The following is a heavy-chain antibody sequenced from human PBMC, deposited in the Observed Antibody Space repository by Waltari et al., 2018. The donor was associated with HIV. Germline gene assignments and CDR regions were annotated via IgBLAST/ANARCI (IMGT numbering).Heavy chain of an antibody. CDR1: GFIFSSHA. CDR3: AKDRSYDSSGYVDY. J-gene: IGHJ4*02. Sequence: EVQLLESGGDWQQPAGSLRLACAVSGFIFSSHAIGWVAQAAGRGLEWVSSINGRTTGTFYAYSVKGRFTISRDSSKNTLYLQMNSLRAEDTAVYYCAKDRSYDSSGYVDYWGEGTLVTVSS. CDR2: INGRTTGT. V-gene: IGHV3-23*01. D-gene: IGHD3-22*01.